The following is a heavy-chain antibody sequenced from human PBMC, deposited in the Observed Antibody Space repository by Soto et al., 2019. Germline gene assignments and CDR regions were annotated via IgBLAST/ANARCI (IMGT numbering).Heavy chain of an antibody. Sequence: SKTLSLTCTVSSGSTSSYFWSWIRQPPGKGLEWIGYIYYSGGTNYNPSLKSRVTISVDTSKNQFSLKLSSVTAADTAEYYCARIYGDYAAFDIWGQGTMVTVSS. CDR1: SGSTSSYF. J-gene: IGHJ3*02. CDR2: IYYSGGT. CDR3: ARIYGDYAAFDI. D-gene: IGHD4-17*01. V-gene: IGHV4-59*08.